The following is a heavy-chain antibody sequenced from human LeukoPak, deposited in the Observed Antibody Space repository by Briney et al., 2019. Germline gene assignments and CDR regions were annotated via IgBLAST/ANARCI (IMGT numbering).Heavy chain of an antibody. V-gene: IGHV4-59*01. Sequence: SETLSLTCAVYGGSFSGYYWNWIRQPPGKRLEWIGYMYYSGSTNYNPSLKSRVTISADTSKNQFSLRLSSVTAADTAVYYCARGGGDVYPLVAFDIWGRGTLVTVSS. CDR2: MYYSGST. J-gene: IGHJ3*02. D-gene: IGHD5-24*01. CDR1: GGSFSGYY. CDR3: ARGGGDVYPLVAFDI.